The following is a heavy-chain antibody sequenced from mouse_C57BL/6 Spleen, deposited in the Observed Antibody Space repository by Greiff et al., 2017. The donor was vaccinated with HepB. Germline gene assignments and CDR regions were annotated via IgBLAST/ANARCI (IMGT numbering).Heavy chain of an antibody. CDR3: ARSDYYVSSPYYFDY. CDR2: INPNYGTT. Sequence: EVQLQQSGPELVKPGASVKISCKASGYSFTDYNMNWVKQSNGKSLEWIGVINPNYGTTSYNQKCKGKATLTVDQSSSTAYMQLNSLTSEDSAVYYWARSDYYVSSPYYFDYWGQGTTLTVSS. CDR1: GYSFTDYN. J-gene: IGHJ2*01. V-gene: IGHV1-39*01. D-gene: IGHD1-1*01.